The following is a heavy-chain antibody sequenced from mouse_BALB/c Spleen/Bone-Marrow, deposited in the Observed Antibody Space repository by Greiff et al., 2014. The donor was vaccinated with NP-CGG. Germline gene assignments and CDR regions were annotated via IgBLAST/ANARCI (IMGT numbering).Heavy chain of an antibody. Sequence: EVMLVESGPELVKPGASVKISCKASSYSFTGYFMNWVKQSHGKSLEWIGRINPYNGETFYNQKLKGKATLTADKSSSTAHMEFVSLTSEDSAVYYCGRGAKKYGNYLDYWGQGTTLTVSS. D-gene: IGHD2-10*02. V-gene: IGHV1-37*01. CDR1: SYSFTGYF. CDR2: INPYNGET. J-gene: IGHJ2*01. CDR3: GRGAKKYGNYLDY.